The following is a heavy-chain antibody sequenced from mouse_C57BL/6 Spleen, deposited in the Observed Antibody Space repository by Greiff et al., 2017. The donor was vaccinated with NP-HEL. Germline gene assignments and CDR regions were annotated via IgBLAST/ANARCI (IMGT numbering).Heavy chain of an antibody. D-gene: IGHD6-2*01. CDR2: INYDGSST. CDR1: GFTFSDYY. CDR3: ARDPVSSYWYFDV. J-gene: IGHJ1*03. V-gene: IGHV5-16*01. Sequence: LQQSEGGLVQPGSSMKLSCTASGFTFSDYYMAWVRQVPEKGLEWVANINYDGSSTYYLDSLKSRFIISRDNAKNILYLQMSSLKSEDTATYYCARDPVSSYWYFDVWGTGTTVTVSS.